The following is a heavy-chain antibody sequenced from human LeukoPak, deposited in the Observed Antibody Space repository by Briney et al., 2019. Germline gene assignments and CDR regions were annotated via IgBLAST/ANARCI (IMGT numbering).Heavy chain of an antibody. D-gene: IGHD5-24*01. V-gene: IGHV1-69*04. CDR2: IITIVGIA. J-gene: IGHJ4*02. Sequence: EASVKVSCKASGGTFSSYAISWVRQAPGQGLEWIGTIITIVGIANYAQKFQGRVTITADKFTSTAYMELSSLRSEDTAVYYCARDGEMATIYFDYWGQGTLVTVSS. CDR1: GGTFSSYA. CDR3: ARDGEMATIYFDY.